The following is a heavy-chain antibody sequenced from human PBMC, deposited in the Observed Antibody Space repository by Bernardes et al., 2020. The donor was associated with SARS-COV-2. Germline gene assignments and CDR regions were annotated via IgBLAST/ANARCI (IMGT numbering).Heavy chain of an antibody. V-gene: IGHV3-64D*06. J-gene: IGHJ4*02. CDR3: VKDWGGGDY. Sequence: GGFLRLSCSASGFTFSHSAMSWFRQAPGMGLGYVSVLSSNGGSTYYADSVKGRFTISRDNSKKTLYLQMSSLRAEDTAVYYCVKDWGGGDYWGQGTLVTVSS. CDR1: GFTFSHSA. D-gene: IGHD3-16*01. CDR2: LSSNGGST.